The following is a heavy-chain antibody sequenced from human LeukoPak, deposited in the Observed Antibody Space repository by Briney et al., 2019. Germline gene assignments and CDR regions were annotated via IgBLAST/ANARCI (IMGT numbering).Heavy chain of an antibody. D-gene: IGHD3-3*01. CDR3: ARIPRPALRFVGMDV. CDR1: GFTFSSYW. CDR2: IKPDGSET. V-gene: IGHV3-7*03. Sequence: GGSPRLSCVASGFTFSSYWMSWVRQAPGKGLECVADIKPDGSETYYVDSVKGRFTISRDNTKNSLYLQMNSLRAEDAAVYYCARIPRPALRFVGMDVWGQGTTVIVSS. J-gene: IGHJ6*02.